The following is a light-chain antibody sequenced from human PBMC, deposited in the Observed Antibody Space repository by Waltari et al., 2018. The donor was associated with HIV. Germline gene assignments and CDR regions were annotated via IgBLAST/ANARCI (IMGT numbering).Light chain of an antibody. J-gene: IGKJ4*01. V-gene: IGKV1-12*01. CDR2: SAS. Sequence: IQMTQSPSYVSASIGDTVTVSCRANESIGDLLAWDQQRPGEAPGLLIYSASRRESGVALKVFAFGAETDFTLTISGLESEDFATYYCQQASSFPHTFGGGTRV. CDR3: QQASSFPHT. CDR1: ESIGDL.